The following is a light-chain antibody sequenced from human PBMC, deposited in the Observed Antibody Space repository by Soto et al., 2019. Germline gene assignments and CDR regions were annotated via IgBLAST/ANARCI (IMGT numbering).Light chain of an antibody. J-gene: IGLJ3*02. CDR1: SSNIGAGYD. CDR2: LNN. Sequence: QSVLTQPPSVSGAPGQRVTISCTGTSSNIGAGYDVHWYQHLPGTAPKLLIFLNNNRPSGVPDRFSGSKSGTSASLAITGLQAEDEADYYCQSYDISLSAGVFGGGTQLTVL. CDR3: QSYDISLSAGV. V-gene: IGLV1-40*01.